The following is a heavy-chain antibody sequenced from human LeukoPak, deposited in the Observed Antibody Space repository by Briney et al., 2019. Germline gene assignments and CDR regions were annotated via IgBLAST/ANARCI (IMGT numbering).Heavy chain of an antibody. Sequence: SSETLSLTCIVSGGSMSSYYWSWIRETPGKGLEWIGHIYDSGRTNYNPSLESRVTILGDTSKNQFSLKLSSVTAADTAVYYCARGNHTKITPFEYWGQGTLVTVSS. V-gene: IGHV4-59*01. J-gene: IGHJ4*02. CDR1: GGSMSSYY. CDR2: IYDSGRT. D-gene: IGHD2-8*01. CDR3: ARGNHTKITPFEY.